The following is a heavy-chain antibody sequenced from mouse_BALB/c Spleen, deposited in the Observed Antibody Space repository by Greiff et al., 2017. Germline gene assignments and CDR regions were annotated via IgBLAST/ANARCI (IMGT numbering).Heavy chain of an antibody. CDR1: GYTFTSYW. Sequence: QVQLKQPGAELVRPGASVKLSCKASGYTFTSYWINWVKQRPGQGLEWIGNIYPSDSYTNYNQKFKDKATLTVDKSSSTAYMQLSSPTSEDSAVYYCTRGGLYDGYSAWFAYWGQGTLVTVSA. J-gene: IGHJ3*01. CDR3: TRGGLYDGYSAWFAY. CDR2: IYPSDSYT. V-gene: IGHV1-69*02. D-gene: IGHD2-3*01.